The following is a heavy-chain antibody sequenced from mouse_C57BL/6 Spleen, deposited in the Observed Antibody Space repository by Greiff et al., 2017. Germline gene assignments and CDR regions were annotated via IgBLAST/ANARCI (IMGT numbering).Heavy chain of an antibody. CDR2: ISSGSSTI. J-gene: IGHJ2*01. CDR3: ARRYFDY. CDR1: GFTFSDYC. V-gene: IGHV5-17*01. Sequence: EVQLVESGGGLVKPGGSLKLSCAASGFTFSDYCMHWVRQAPEKGLEWVAYISSGSSTIYYADTVQGRFTISRDHAKNTLFLQMTYLRSEDTAMYYCARRYFDYGGQGTTLTVSS.